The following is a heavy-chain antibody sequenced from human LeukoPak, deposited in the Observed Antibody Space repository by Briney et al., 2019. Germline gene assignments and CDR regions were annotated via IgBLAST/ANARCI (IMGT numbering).Heavy chain of an antibody. D-gene: IGHD3-10*01. CDR1: GYTFTSYY. J-gene: IGHJ6*02. V-gene: IGHV1-46*01. CDR3: ARAVWLVGSIFGDPSYYYGMDV. CDR2: INPSGGST. Sequence: GASVKVSCKASGYTFTSYYMHWVRQAPGQGLEWMGIINPSGGSTSYAQKFQGRVTMTRDTSTSTVYMELSSLRSEDTAVYYCARAVWLVGSIFGDPSYYYGMDVWGQGTTVTASS.